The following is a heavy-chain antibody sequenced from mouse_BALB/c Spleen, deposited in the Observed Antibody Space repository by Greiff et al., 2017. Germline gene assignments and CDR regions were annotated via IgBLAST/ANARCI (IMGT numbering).Heavy chain of an antibody. V-gene: IGHV1-54*01. D-gene: IGHD2-1*01. CDR1: GYAFTNYL. J-gene: IGHJ3*01. CDR3: ARSGNNPAWFAY. Sequence: QVQLQQSGAELVRPGTSVKVSCKASGYAFTNYLIEWVKQRPGQGLEWIGVINPGSGGTNYNEKFKGKATLTADKSSSTAYMQLSSLTSDDSAVYFCARSGNNPAWFAYWGQGTLVTVSA. CDR2: INPGSGGT.